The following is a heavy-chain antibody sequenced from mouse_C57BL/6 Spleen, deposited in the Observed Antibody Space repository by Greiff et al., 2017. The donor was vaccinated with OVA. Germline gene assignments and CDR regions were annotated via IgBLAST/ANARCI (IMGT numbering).Heavy chain of an antibody. V-gene: IGHV1-64*01. D-gene: IGHD1-1*01. Sequence: QVQLQQPGAELVKPGASVKLSCKASGYTFTSYCMHWVKQRPGQGLEWIGMIHPNSGSTNYTEKFKSKATLTVEKSSSTAYMQLSSLTSEDEEVYDYARRRTAVVGAMDYWGQGTSVTVSS. CDR2: IHPNSGST. J-gene: IGHJ4*01. CDR1: GYTFTSYC. CDR3: ARRRTAVVGAMDY.